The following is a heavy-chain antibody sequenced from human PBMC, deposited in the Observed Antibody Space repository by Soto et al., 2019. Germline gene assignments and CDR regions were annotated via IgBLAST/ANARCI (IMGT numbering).Heavy chain of an antibody. V-gene: IGHV1-69*06. D-gene: IGHD5-18*01. CDR3: ARDTARRYGMDV. Sequence: GASVKVSCKASGGTFSSYAISWVRQAPGQGLEWMGGIIPIFGTANYAQKFQGRVTITADKSTSTAYMELSSLRSEDTAVYYCARDTARRYGMDVWGQGTTVTVSS. CDR1: GGTFSSYA. CDR2: IIPIFGTA. J-gene: IGHJ6*02.